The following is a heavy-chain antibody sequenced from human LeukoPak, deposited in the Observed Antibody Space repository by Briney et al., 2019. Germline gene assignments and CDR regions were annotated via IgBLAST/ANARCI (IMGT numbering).Heavy chain of an antibody. V-gene: IGHV4-61*01. J-gene: IGHJ6*02. CDR2: IYYSGST. CDR3: ARDERLDGMDV. Sequence: SETLSLTCTVSGGSVSSGSHYWSWIRQPPGKGLEWIGYIYYSGSTNYNPSLKSRVTISVDTSKNQFSLKLSSVTAADTAVYYCARDERLDGMDVWGQGTTVTVSS. D-gene: IGHD1-1*01. CDR1: GGSVSSGSHY.